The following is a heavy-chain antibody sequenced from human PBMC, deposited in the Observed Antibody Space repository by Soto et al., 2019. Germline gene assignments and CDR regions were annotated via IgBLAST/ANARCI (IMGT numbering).Heavy chain of an antibody. V-gene: IGHV3-33*01. D-gene: IGHD6-13*01. J-gene: IGHJ3*02. CDR2: IWYDGSNK. CDR1: GFTFSSYG. Sequence: GGSLRLSCAASGFTFSSYGMHWVRQATGKGLEWVAVIWYDGSNKYYADSVKGRFTISRDNSKNTLYLQMNSLRAEDTAVYYCARNRIAAGPYDAFDIWGQGTMVTVSS. CDR3: ARNRIAAGPYDAFDI.